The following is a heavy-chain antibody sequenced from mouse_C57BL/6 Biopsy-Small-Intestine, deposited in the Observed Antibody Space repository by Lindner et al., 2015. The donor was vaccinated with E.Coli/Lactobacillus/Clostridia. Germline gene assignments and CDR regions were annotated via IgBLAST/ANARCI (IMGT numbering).Heavy chain of an antibody. CDR1: GYTFINYG. D-gene: IGHD6-2*01. Sequence: SVKVSCKASGYTFINYGISWVRQAPGQGLEWMGWISPYNGNTKYAQKFQGRITMTRNTSITTAYLELTSLRSDDTAVYFCARGLSWHSSSSDWGQGTLVTVSS. V-gene: IGHV1-84*02. CDR3: ARGLSWHSSSSD. CDR2: ISPYNGNT. J-gene: IGHJ4*01.